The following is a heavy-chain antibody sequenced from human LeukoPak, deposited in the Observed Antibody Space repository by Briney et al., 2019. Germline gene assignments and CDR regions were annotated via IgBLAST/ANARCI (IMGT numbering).Heavy chain of an antibody. J-gene: IGHJ4*02. CDR3: ARGDCIVGATGGVDY. Sequence: GGSLRLSCAASGFTFSSYAMSWVRQAPGKGLEWVSAISGSGGSTYYADSVKGRFTISRDNSKNTLYLQMNSLRAEDTAVYYCARGDCIVGATGGVDYWGQGTLVTVSS. V-gene: IGHV3-23*01. CDR1: GFTFSSYA. CDR2: ISGSGGST. D-gene: IGHD1-26*01.